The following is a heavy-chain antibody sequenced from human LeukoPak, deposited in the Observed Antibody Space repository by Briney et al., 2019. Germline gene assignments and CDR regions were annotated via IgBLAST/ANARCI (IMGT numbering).Heavy chain of an antibody. CDR3: ATPATGY. Sequence: PGGSLRLSCAVSGFTFSTYSMNWVRQAPGKGLEWVSYISSSSTSIYYADSVKGRFTISRDNAKNSVYLQMDSLRDEDTVVYYCATPATGYWGQGTMVTVSS. V-gene: IGHV3-48*02. CDR1: GFTFSTYS. J-gene: IGHJ4*02. D-gene: IGHD1-14*01. CDR2: ISSSSTSI.